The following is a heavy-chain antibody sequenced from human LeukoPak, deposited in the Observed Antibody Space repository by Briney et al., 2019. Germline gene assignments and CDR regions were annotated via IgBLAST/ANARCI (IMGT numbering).Heavy chain of an antibody. Sequence: GGSLRLSCAASGFTFSSYGMHWVRQAPGKGLEWVAVISYDGSNKYYADYVKGRFTISRDNSKNTLYLQMNSLGAEDTAVYYCAKVKYGSGSYYYTDYFDYWGQGTLVTVSS. CDR3: AKVKYGSGSYYYTDYFDY. CDR2: ISYDGSNK. J-gene: IGHJ4*02. D-gene: IGHD3-10*01. CDR1: GFTFSSYG. V-gene: IGHV3-30*18.